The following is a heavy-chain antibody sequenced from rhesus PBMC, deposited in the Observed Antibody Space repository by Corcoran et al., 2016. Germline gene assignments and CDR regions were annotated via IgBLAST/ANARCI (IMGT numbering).Heavy chain of an antibody. D-gene: IGHD4-29*01. Sequence: QVQLQESGPGLVKPSETLSLTCAVPGGPISSGYYSRSWFRQPPGKGLEWIGYITYSGSTSYNPSLKSRVTISRDTSKNQFSLKLSSVTAADTAVYYCAAVAGVDYWGQGVLVTVSS. CDR2: ITYSGST. V-gene: IGHV4-122*02. J-gene: IGHJ4*01. CDR3: AAVAGVDY. CDR1: GGPISSGYYS.